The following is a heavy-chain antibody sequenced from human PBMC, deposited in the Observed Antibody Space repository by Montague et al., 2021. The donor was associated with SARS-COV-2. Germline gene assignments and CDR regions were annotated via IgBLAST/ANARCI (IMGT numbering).Heavy chain of an antibody. CDR3: VRGISSYWVVDD. J-gene: IGHJ6*02. D-gene: IGHD3-10*01. CDR1: GVSISRRYYY. CDR2: VYYSRGT. V-gene: IGHV4-39*01. Sequence: SETLSLTCSVSGVSISRRYYYWGRVRQPPGKGLEWNGSVYYSRGTNSNPTLESRVTMSIDTSKNQFSLRLSSSTAADTAVYYCVRGISSYWVVDDWGQGIMVTVSS.